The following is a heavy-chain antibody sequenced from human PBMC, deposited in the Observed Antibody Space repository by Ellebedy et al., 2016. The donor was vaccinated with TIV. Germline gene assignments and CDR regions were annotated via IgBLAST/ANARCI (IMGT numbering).Heavy chain of an antibody. D-gene: IGHD6-6*01. Sequence: AASVKVSCKASGYTFTSYYMHWVRQAPGQGLEWMGVINPSGDSTNYAQKFQGRVTMTRDTSTSTVYMELGSLRSEDTAVYYCARGLGAARVSPLGYWGQGTLVTVSS. CDR2: INPSGDST. V-gene: IGHV1-46*01. CDR3: ARGLGAARVSPLGY. CDR1: GYTFTSYY. J-gene: IGHJ4*02.